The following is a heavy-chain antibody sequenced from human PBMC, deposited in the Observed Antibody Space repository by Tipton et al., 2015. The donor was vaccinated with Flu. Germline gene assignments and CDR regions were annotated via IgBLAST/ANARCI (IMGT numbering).Heavy chain of an antibody. J-gene: IGHJ4*02. Sequence: QLVQSGGGLIRPGGSLRLSCAVSGFTVSTSYMSWVRQPPGKGLEWVSIVYDDGRTYYADSVGGRFAISRDNSKNILYLQMNSLRADDTAVYFCARDEGGTYPDWGQGTLVTVSS. CDR1: GFTVSTSY. D-gene: IGHD1-14*01. CDR2: VYDDGRT. V-gene: IGHV3-53*01. CDR3: ARDEGGTYPD.